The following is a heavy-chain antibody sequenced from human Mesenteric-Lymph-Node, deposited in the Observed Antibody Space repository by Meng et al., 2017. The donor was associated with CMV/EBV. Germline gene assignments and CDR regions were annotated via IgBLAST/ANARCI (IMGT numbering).Heavy chain of an antibody. CDR2: INPSDGNT. CDR1: GYTFTSHY. J-gene: IGHJ4*02. Sequence: ASVKVSYKASGYTFTSHYMHWVRQAPGQGLEWMGIINPSDGNTNYAQRFQGRVTMTRDTSTTTVYMELSSLRSEDTAVFYCARAGNSWSDFDYWGQGTLVTVSS. D-gene: IGHD6-13*01. V-gene: IGHV1-46*01. CDR3: ARAGNSWSDFDY.